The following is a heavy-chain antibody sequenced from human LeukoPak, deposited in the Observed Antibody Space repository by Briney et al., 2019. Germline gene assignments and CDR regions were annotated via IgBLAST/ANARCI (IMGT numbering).Heavy chain of an antibody. D-gene: IGHD6-19*01. V-gene: IGHV1-69*13. CDR2: IIPIFGTA. J-gene: IGHJ4*02. CDR3: ATGGYSSGWDNFDY. CDR1: GGTFSSYA. Sequence: SVKVSCKASGGTFSSYAISWVRQAPGQGLEWMGGIIPIFGTANYAQKFQGRVTITADESTSTAYMELSSLRSEDTAVYYCATGGYSSGWDNFDYWGQGTLVTVSS.